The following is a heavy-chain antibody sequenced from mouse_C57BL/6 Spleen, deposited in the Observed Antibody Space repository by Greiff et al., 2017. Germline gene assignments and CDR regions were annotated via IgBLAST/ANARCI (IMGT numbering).Heavy chain of an antibody. CDR2: ISSGSGNI. V-gene: IGHV5-17*01. CDR3: ASTRPWYFDF. CDR1: GFTFSDYG. J-gene: IGHJ1*03. Sequence: EVMLVESGGGLVKPGGSLKLSCAASGFTFSDYGMHWVRQAPGKGLEWVAYISSGSGNIYYADTVKGRFTLSRDNAKNTLFLQMTSLRSYDTAMYYCASTRPWYFDFWGTGTTVTVSS.